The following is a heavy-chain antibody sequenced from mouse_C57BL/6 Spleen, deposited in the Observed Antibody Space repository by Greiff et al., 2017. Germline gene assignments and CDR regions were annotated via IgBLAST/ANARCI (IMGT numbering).Heavy chain of an antibody. V-gene: IGHV1-81*01. Sequence: QVQLQQSGAELARPGASVKLSCKASGYTFTSSGISWVKQRTGQGLAWIGELYPRCGNTYYNEKFKGKATLTADKSSSTAYMELRSLTSEDSAVYFCARGAGLMGGSRAMDYGGQGTSVTVSS. CDR1: GYTFTSSG. D-gene: IGHD1-1*01. CDR2: LYPRCGNT. J-gene: IGHJ4*01. CDR3: ARGAGLMGGSRAMDY.